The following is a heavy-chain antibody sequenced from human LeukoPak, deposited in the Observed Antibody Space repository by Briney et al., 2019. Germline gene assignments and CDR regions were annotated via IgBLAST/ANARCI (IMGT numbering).Heavy chain of an antibody. D-gene: IGHD2-2*01. CDR1: GFTFSSYG. Sequence: GGSLRLSCAASGFTFSSYGMHWVRQAPGKGLEWVAFIRYEGSNKYYADSVKGRFTISRDNSKNTLYLQMNSLRAEDTAVYYCAKDGDGYCSSTSCPLDVWGKGTTVTVSS. J-gene: IGHJ6*04. V-gene: IGHV3-30*02. CDR3: AKDGDGYCSSTSCPLDV. CDR2: IRYEGSNK.